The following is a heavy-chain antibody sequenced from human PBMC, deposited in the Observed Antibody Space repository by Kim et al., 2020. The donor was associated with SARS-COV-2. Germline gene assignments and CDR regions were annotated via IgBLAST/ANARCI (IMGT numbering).Heavy chain of an antibody. D-gene: IGHD3-3*01. Sequence: GGSLRLSCAASGFTFSSYSMNWVRQAPGKGLEWVSSISSSSSYIYYADSVKGRFTISRDNAKNSLYLQMNSLRAEDTAVYYCARDHRSGDDAFDIWGQGTMVTVSS. CDR2: ISSSSSYI. J-gene: IGHJ3*02. V-gene: IGHV3-21*01. CDR1: GFTFSSYS. CDR3: ARDHRSGDDAFDI.